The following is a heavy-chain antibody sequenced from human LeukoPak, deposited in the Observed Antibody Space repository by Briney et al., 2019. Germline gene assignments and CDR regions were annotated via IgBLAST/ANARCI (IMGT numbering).Heavy chain of an antibody. CDR1: GGSISSYY. V-gene: IGHV4-59*01. CDR3: ATWNSSSYFDY. J-gene: IGHJ4*02. Sequence: SETLSLTCTVSGGSISSYYWSWIRQPPGRGLEWIGYIYYSGTTSYNPSLKSRVTISVDTSKNQFSLKLSSVTAADTAVYYCATWNSSSYFDYWGQGTLVTVSS. CDR2: IYYSGTT. D-gene: IGHD6-13*01.